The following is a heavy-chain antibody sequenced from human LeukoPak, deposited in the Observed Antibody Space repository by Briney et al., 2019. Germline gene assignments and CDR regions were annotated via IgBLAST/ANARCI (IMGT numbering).Heavy chain of an antibody. D-gene: IGHD2-15*01. CDR3: ARDMELGYCSGGSCYSGALEDY. J-gene: IGHJ4*02. V-gene: IGHV1-18*01. CDR2: ISAYNGNT. Sequence: GASVKVSCKASGYTFTSYGISWVRQAPGRGLEWMGWISAYNGNTNYAQKLQGRVTMTTDTSTSTAYMELRSLRSDDTAVYYCARDMELGYCSGGSCYSGALEDYWGQGTLVTVSS. CDR1: GYTFTSYG.